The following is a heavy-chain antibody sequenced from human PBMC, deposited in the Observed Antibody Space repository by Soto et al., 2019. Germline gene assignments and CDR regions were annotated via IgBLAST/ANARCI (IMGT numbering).Heavy chain of an antibody. CDR3: ARASYGLGFFDY. CDR2: VYHVGTT. Sequence: QVELQESGPQLVKPSETLSLTCAVSGDSLSTSYWWTWVRQSPGKGLQWIGQVYHVGTTSYNPALKSRVIISVDKPKTQFSLKLTSMSAADTAVYFCARASYGLGFFDYWGQGSLVAVSS. J-gene: IGHJ4*02. CDR1: GDSLSTSYW. V-gene: IGHV4-4*02. D-gene: IGHD3-16*01.